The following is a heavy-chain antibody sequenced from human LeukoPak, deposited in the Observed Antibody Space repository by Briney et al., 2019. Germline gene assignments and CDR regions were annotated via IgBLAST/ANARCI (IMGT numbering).Heavy chain of an antibody. CDR1: GYSFTNYW. V-gene: IGHV5-10-1*01. D-gene: IGHD4-17*01. Sequence: PGESLKISCKGSGYSFTNYWISWVRQMPGKGLEWMGRIDPSDSCTKYSPSFEGHVTISVDKSISTAFLQWNSLKASDSAMYYCATGASKVTTDFANYWGQGTQVAVSS. CDR3: ATGASKVTTDFANY. J-gene: IGHJ4*02. CDR2: IDPSDSCT.